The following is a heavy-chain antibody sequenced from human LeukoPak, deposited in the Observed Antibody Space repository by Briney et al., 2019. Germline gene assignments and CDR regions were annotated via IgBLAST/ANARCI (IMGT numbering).Heavy chain of an antibody. D-gene: IGHD5-18*01. J-gene: IGHJ4*02. CDR1: GFIVSNNY. V-gene: IGHV3-53*01. CDR2: IYSGGST. Sequence: GGSLRLSCAASGFIVSNNYMSRVRQAPGKGLEWVSVIYSGGSTYYADSVKGRFTISSDNSKNTLYLQMNSLRAEDTTVYYCARDGGYSYGYGFDYWGQGTLVTVSS. CDR3: ARDGGYSYGYGFDY.